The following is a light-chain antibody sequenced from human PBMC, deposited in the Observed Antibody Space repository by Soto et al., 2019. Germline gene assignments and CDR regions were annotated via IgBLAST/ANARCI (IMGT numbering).Light chain of an antibody. CDR2: GAS. CDR1: QAVGYN. V-gene: IGKV3-15*01. CDR3: QQSYT. Sequence: EVVMTQSPATLYVSPGERVTLSCRASQAVGYNLAWYQHKPGQAPRLLIYGASTRVTGIPTRFSGSGSGTAFTLTISSLQSEDFAIYYCQQSYTFGHGTKLEIK. J-gene: IGKJ2*01.